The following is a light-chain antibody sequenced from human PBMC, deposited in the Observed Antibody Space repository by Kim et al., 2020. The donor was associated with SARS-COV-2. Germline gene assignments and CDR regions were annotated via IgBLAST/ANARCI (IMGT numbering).Light chain of an antibody. CDR1: SSNIGAGYD. V-gene: IGLV1-40*01. CDR2: GNS. Sequence: VTISCPGRSSNIGAGYDVHWYQQLPGTAPKLLFYGNSNRPSGVPDRFSGSKSGTSASLAITGLQAEDEADYYCQSYDSSLSGSGVFGTGTKVTVL. J-gene: IGLJ1*01. CDR3: QSYDSSLSGSGV.